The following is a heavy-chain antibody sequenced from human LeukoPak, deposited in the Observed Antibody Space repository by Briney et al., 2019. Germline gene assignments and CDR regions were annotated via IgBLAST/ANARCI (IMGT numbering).Heavy chain of an antibody. CDR1: GGSIKSHF. V-gene: IGHV4-59*11. CDR3: VRTNPWDLTYYFDY. CDR2: IFHSGST. Sequence: SETLSLTCTVSGGSIKSHFWSWVRQPPGKRLEWIGYIFHSGSTNYNPSLKSRVTISVDTSKNQFSLRLTSVTAADTAVYHCVRTNPWDLTYYFDYWGQGTLVTVSS. J-gene: IGHJ4*02. D-gene: IGHD1-14*01.